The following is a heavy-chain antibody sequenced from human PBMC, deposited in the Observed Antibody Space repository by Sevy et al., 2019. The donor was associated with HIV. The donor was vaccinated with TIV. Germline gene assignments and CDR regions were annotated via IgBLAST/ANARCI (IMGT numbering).Heavy chain of an antibody. J-gene: IGHJ4*02. CDR2: IWFDGSNT. Sequence: GGSLRLSCAASGFTFSTYGMHWVRQAPGKGLEWAAVIWFDGSNTYYVDSVKGRFTISRDIAKNTLHLQMNSLRAEDTAVYYCARDLEFYDYGDYGPAFMPDYWGQGTLVTVSS. V-gene: IGHV3-33*01. D-gene: IGHD4-17*01. CDR1: GFTFSTYG. CDR3: ARDLEFYDYGDYGPAFMPDY.